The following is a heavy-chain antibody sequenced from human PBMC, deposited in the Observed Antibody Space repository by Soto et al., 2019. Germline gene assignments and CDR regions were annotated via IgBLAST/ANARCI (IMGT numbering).Heavy chain of an antibody. J-gene: IGHJ5*02. CDR3: ARGGPMRLLEGWFDP. V-gene: IGHV4-39*01. CDR1: GGSISSSSYY. CDR2: IYYSGST. D-gene: IGHD2-21*01. Sequence: SETLSLTCTVSGGSISSSSYYWGWIRQPPGKGLEWIGSIYYSGSTYYNPSLKSRVTISVDTSKNQFSLKLSSVTAADTAVYYCARGGPMRLLEGWFDPWGQGTLVTVSS.